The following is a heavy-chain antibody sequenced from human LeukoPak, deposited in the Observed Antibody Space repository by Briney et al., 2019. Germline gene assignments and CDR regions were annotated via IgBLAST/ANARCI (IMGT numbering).Heavy chain of an antibody. J-gene: IGHJ3*02. CDR3: ARQILWFGFGDAFDI. V-gene: IGHV4-59*08. Sequence: SETLSLTCTVSGGSISSYYWSWIRQPPGKGLEWIGYIYYSGSTNYNPSLKSRVTISVDTSKNQFSLKLSSVTAADTAVYYCARQILWFGFGDAFDIWGQGTMVTVSS. CDR1: GGSISSYY. CDR2: IYYSGST. D-gene: IGHD3-10*01.